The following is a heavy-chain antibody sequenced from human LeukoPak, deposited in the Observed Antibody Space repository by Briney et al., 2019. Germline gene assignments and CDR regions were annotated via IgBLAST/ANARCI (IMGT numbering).Heavy chain of an antibody. J-gene: IGHJ4*02. CDR1: GFTFSSFA. V-gene: IGHV3-23*01. CDR2: ISGRSGSI. Sequence: PARSLRLSCAPSGFTFSSFAMSWVRQAPGKGMEWVSSISGRSGSIYYADSVRGRWAISRDHSKSTLYLHINSLRAEDTAVYYCAKARRPYGDYGTPFDYWGQGNLVTVSS. D-gene: IGHD4-17*01. CDR3: AKARRPYGDYGTPFDY.